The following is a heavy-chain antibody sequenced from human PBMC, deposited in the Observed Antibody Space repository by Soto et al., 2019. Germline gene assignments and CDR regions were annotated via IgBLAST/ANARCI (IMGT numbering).Heavy chain of an antibody. CDR1: GGTFSSCA. Sequence: SVKVSCKASGGTFSSCAISWVRQAPGQGLEWMGGIIPIFGTANYAQKFQGRVTITADESTSTAYMELSSLRSEDTAVYYCARGGGYCSGGSCNDYYYGMDVWGQGTTVTVSS. V-gene: IGHV1-69*13. D-gene: IGHD2-15*01. J-gene: IGHJ6*02. CDR2: IIPIFGTA. CDR3: ARGGGYCSGGSCNDYYYGMDV.